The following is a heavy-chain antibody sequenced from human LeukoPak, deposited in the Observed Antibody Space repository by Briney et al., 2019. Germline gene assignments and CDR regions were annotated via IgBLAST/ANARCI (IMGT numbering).Heavy chain of an antibody. V-gene: IGHV3-48*02. CDR3: ASDYYDSSGYTFDY. J-gene: IGHJ4*02. D-gene: IGHD3-22*01. CDR1: GFTFSSYS. Sequence: PGGSLRLSCAASGFTFSSYSMNWVRQAPGKGLEWVSYISSSSSTIYYADSVKGRFTISRDNAKNSLYLQMNSLRDEDTAVYYCASDYYDSSGYTFDYWGQGTLVTVSS. CDR2: ISSSSSTI.